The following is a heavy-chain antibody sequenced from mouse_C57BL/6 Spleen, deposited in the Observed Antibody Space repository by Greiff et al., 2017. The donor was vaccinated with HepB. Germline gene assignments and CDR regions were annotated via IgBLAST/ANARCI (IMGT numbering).Heavy chain of an antibody. J-gene: IGHJ4*01. CDR2: FYPGSGSI. CDR1: GYTFTEYT. CDR3: ARHERNPYGYYHYAMDY. Sequence: VQLQQSGAELVKPGASVKLSCKASGYTFTEYTIHWVKQRSGQGLEWIGWFYPGSGSITYNEKFKDKATLTADKSSSTVYMELSRLTSEDSAVYFCARHERNPYGYYHYAMDYWGQGTSVTVSS. V-gene: IGHV1-62-2*01. D-gene: IGHD2-3*01.